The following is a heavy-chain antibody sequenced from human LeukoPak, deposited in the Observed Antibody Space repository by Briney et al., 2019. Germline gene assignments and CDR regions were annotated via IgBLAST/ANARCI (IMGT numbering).Heavy chain of an antibody. V-gene: IGHV3-21*01. CDR1: GFTFSSYS. CDR2: NSSSSSYI. CDR3: ARDLGGSYYSAFDI. D-gene: IGHD1-26*01. Sequence: PGGSLRLSCAASGFTFSSYSMNWVRQAPGKGVEWVSCNSSSSSYIYYAESVKGRFTISRDKAKNSLYLQMNSLRAEDTAVYYCARDLGGSYYSAFDIWGQGTMVTVSS. J-gene: IGHJ3*02.